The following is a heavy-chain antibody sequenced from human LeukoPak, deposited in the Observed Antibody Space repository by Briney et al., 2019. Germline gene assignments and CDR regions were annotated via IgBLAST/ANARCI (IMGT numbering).Heavy chain of an antibody. Sequence: PSETLSLTCTVSGASFSSHFWTWIRQAPGKGLEWIGNIFFSGSTHYNPSLKSRVTMSIDTSKSQFSLKLNSLTAADTAVYYCASDRTGLYYFDQWGQGTLVTVSS. CDR3: ASDRTGLYYFDQ. D-gene: IGHD1-1*01. CDR2: IFFSGST. J-gene: IGHJ4*02. V-gene: IGHV4-59*11. CDR1: GASFSSHF.